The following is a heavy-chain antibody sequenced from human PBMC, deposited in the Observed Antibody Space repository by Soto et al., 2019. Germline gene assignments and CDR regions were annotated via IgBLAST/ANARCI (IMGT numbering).Heavy chain of an antibody. CDR2: IVVGSGNT. CDR3: ARVRGGSYSTEYFQH. Sequence: SVKVSCKASGYTFTSSAVQWVRQARGQRLEWIGWIVVGSGNTNYAQKFQERVTITRDMSTSTAYMELSSLRSEDTAVYYCARVRGGSYSTEYFQHWGQGTLVTVSS. V-gene: IGHV1-58*01. D-gene: IGHD1-26*01. CDR1: GYTFTSSA. J-gene: IGHJ1*01.